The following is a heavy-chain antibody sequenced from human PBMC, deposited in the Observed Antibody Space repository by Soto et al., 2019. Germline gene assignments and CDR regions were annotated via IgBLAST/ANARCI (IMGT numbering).Heavy chain of an antibody. J-gene: IGHJ1*01. CDR3: ARDPRSITGTTSSEDFQH. V-gene: IGHV1-69*01. CDR2: IIPLLGIT. Sequence: QAQLMQSGAEVKKPGSSVKVSCKASGGTFSGYAINWVRQAPGQGLEWMGGIIPLLGITDYGQKFLGRITIAADESTGTAYMDLLGLRSEDTAVDYCARDPRSITGTTSSEDFQHWGQGTLVSFSS. D-gene: IGHD1-20*01. CDR1: GGTFSGYA.